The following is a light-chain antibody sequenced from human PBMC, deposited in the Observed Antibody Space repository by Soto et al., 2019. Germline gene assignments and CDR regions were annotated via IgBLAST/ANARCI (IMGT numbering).Light chain of an antibody. CDR3: QQLIHRIT. CDR1: QSGSSSY. V-gene: IGKV3D-20*02. J-gene: IGKJ5*01. Sequence: EIVMTQAPSTLSLAPGERPTLPCRASQSGSSSYLAWYQQKPGQAPRLLIYGASSRATGIPDRFSGSGCGTDFTLTVGSLEPEDFAVYYCQQLIHRITVGQGTRL. CDR2: GAS.